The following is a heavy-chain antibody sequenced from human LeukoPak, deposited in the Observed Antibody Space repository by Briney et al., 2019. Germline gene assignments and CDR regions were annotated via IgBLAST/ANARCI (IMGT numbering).Heavy chain of an antibody. Sequence: PGGSLRLSCTASGFTFSGYSMNWIRQAPGKGLEWVSSFGTRSTSIYHAGSVKGRFAISRDNAKNSLYLQMNSLRAEDTAVYYCGKDIGYGGNADHYSYGVDVWGLGTTVTVSS. CDR2: FGTRSTSI. CDR1: GFTFSGYS. CDR3: GKDIGYGGNADHYSYGVDV. V-gene: IGHV3-21*01. J-gene: IGHJ6*02. D-gene: IGHD2-15*01.